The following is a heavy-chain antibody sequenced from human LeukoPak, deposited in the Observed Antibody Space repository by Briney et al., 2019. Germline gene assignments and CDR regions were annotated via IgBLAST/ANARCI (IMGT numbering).Heavy chain of an antibody. V-gene: IGHV3-11*06. J-gene: IGHJ4*02. Sequence: GGSLRLSCAASGLTFSDYYMSWIRQAPGKGLEWVPYISSSSSYTNYADSVKGRFTISRDNAKNSLYLQMNSLRAEVTAVYYCARLGVRGSFDYWGQGTLVTVSS. CDR3: ARLGVRGSFDY. D-gene: IGHD3-10*01. CDR1: GLTFSDYY. CDR2: ISSSSSYT.